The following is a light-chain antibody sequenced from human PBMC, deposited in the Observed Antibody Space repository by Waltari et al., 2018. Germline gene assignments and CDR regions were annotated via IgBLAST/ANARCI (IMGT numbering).Light chain of an antibody. CDR2: EVS. CDR3: SSYTSSSTFVV. CDR1: SSDVGSYHR. Sequence: QSALTQPPSVSGSPGQSVTISCTGTSSDVGSYHRFSWYQQPPGTAPKLMIYEVSNRPSGVPDRFSGSKSGNTASLTISGLQAEDEADYYCSSYTSSSTFVVFGGGTKLTVL. V-gene: IGLV2-18*02. J-gene: IGLJ2*01.